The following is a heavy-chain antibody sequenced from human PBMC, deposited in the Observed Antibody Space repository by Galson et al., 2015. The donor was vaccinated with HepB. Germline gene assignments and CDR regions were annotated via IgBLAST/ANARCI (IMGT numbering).Heavy chain of an antibody. V-gene: IGHV3-11*01. CDR3: ATIAMDAFDI. D-gene: IGHD6-13*01. CDR2: ISGSGSAV. CDR1: GFTFTDYY. J-gene: IGHJ3*02. Sequence: LRLSCAASGFTFTDYYMSWIRQAPGKVLEWLSYISGSGSAVYYADSVQGRFTISRDNAKNSLYLQMSSLRAEDTALYYCATIAMDAFDIWGQGTMVTVSS.